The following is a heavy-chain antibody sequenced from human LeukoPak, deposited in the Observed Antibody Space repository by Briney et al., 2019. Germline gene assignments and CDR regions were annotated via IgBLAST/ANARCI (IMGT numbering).Heavy chain of an antibody. CDR2: INPNSGGT. Sequence: ASVKVSCKASGYTFTGYYMHWVRQAPGQGLEWMGWINPNSGGTNYAQKFQGRVTMTRDTSISTAYMELSRLRSDDTAVYYCARVPCSSTSCYFLGEDYYYGMDVWGQGTTVTVSS. J-gene: IGHJ6*02. D-gene: IGHD2-2*01. V-gene: IGHV1-2*02. CDR3: ARVPCSSTSCYFLGEDYYYGMDV. CDR1: GYTFTGYY.